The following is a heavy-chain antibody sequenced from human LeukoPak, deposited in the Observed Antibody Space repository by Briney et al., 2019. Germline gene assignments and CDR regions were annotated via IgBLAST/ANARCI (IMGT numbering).Heavy chain of an antibody. CDR3: ASSHSGSYPAFDP. CDR2: IYYSGST. J-gene: IGHJ5*02. Sequence: PSETLSLTCTVSGGSISSYYWSWIRQPPGKGLEGIGYIYYSGSTNYNPSLKSRVTISVDTSKNQFSLKLSSVTAEDTAVYYCASSHSGSYPAFDPWGQGTLVTVSS. D-gene: IGHD1-26*01. CDR1: GGSISSYY. V-gene: IGHV4-59*08.